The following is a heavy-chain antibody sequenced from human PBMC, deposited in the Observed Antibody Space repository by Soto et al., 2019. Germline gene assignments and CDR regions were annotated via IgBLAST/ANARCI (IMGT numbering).Heavy chain of an antibody. CDR1: GFTFSNAW. CDR3: TTADNWGYDAFDI. D-gene: IGHD7-27*01. V-gene: IGHV3-15*01. J-gene: IGHJ3*02. CDR2: IKSKTDGGTT. Sequence: GGSLRLSCAASGFTFSNAWMSWVRQAPGKGLEWVGRIKSKTDGGTTDYAAPVKGRVTISRDDSKNTLYLQMNSLKTEDTAVYYCTTADNWGYDAFDIWGQGTMVTVSS.